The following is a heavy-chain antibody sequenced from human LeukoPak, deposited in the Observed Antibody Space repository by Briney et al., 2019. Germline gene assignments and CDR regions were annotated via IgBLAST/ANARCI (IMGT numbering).Heavy chain of an antibody. CDR3: AKATGYYGSGSYYPPYWYFDL. D-gene: IGHD3-10*01. CDR1: GFTIDDYA. J-gene: IGHJ2*01. Sequence: GGSLRLSCAASGFTIDDYAMHWVRQAPGKGLEWVSGVCWNSGSIGYADSVKGRFTISRDNAKNSLYLQMNGLRAEDTALYYCAKATGYYGSGSYYPPYWYFDLWGRGTLVTVSS. CDR2: VCWNSGSI. V-gene: IGHV3-9*01.